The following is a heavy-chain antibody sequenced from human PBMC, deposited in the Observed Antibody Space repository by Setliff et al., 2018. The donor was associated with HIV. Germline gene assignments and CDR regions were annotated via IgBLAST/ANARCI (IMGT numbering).Heavy chain of an antibody. V-gene: IGHV4-61*08. CDR1: GGSISSGDYY. Sequence: SKTLSLTCSVSGGSISSGDYYWGWIRQPPGKGLEWIGYIYSNGGTNYNPSLKSRVRISVDTSKNQFSLRLSSVTAADTAIYYCARDKRASFDGLDVWGQGTTVTVSS. J-gene: IGHJ6*02. CDR3: ARDKRASFDGLDV. CDR2: IYSNGGT.